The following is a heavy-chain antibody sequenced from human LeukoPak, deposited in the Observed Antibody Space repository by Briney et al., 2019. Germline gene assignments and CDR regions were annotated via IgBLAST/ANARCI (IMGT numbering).Heavy chain of an antibody. J-gene: IGHJ4*02. CDR2: IKSKTDDETT. V-gene: IGHV3-15*01. CDR1: GFTFSNAW. CDR3: TTEEWSYNFDY. D-gene: IGHD3-3*01. Sequence: GGSLRLSCAASGFTFSNAWMSWVRQAPGKGLEWVGRIKSKTDDETTDYAAPVKGRFTISRDDSKNTLYLQMNSLKTEDTAVYYCTTEEWSYNFDYWGQGTLVTVSS.